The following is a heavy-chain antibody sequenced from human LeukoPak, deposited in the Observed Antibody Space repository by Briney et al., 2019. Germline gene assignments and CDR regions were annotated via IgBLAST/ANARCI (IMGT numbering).Heavy chain of an antibody. CDR3: ARQDGGPGPFDV. CDR2: IYYSGTT. Sequence: SETLSLTCSVSDGSVSSDKYYWNWIRQPPGKGLEWIGYIYYSGTTKYNPSLKSRVTISVDMSKGQFSLKLTSVTTADTAVYYCARQDGGPGPFDVWGRGTMVTVSS. D-gene: IGHD1-14*01. CDR1: DGSVSSDKYY. V-gene: IGHV4-61*01. J-gene: IGHJ3*01.